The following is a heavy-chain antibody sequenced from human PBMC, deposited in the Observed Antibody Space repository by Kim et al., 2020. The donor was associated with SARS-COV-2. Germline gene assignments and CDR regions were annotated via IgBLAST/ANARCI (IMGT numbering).Heavy chain of an antibody. Sequence: VKGRFTISRDNSKSTLYLQMNSLRAEDTAVYYCAKDGGSGYSGGWFDPWGQGTLVTASS. CDR3: AKDGGSGYSGGWFDP. J-gene: IGHJ5*02. D-gene: IGHD3-22*01. V-gene: IGHV3-23*03.